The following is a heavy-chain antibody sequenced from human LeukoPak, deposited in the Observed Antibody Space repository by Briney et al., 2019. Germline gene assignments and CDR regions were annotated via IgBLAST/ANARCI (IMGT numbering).Heavy chain of an antibody. CDR1: GFTFSSYD. Sequence: GGSLRLSCAASGFTFSSYDMHWVRQATGKGLEWVSAIGTAGDTYYPGSVKGRFTISRENAKNSLYLQMNSLRAGDTAVYYCARAPKRGPFDYWGQGTLVTVSS. D-gene: IGHD3/OR15-3a*01. CDR3: ARAPKRGPFDY. J-gene: IGHJ4*02. CDR2: IGTAGDT. V-gene: IGHV3-13*01.